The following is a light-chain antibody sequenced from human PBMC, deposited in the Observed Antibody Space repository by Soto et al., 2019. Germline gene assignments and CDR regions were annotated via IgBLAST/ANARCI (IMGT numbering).Light chain of an antibody. V-gene: IGKV3-20*01. CDR2: GAS. CDR3: QQYGSSPPA. CDR1: QSVSSSS. Sequence: EIVLTQSPGTLSLSPGERATLSCRASQSVSSSSLAWYQQKPGQAPRLFIYGASSRATGIPDRFSGSGSGTDFTLTISRLEPEDFAMYYCQQYGSSPPAFGQGPKVETK. J-gene: IGKJ1*01.